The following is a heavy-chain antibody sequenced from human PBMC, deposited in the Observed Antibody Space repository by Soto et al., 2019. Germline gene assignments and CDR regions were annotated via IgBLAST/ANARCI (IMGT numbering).Heavy chain of an antibody. CDR3: ARLYCSSTSCCKGYYYYGMDV. V-gene: IGHV4-30-4*01. D-gene: IGHD2-2*01. CDR2: IYYSGST. CDR1: GGSISSGDYY. J-gene: IGHJ6*02. Sequence: SETLSLTCTVSGGSISSGDYYWSWIRQPPGKGLEWIGYIYYSGSTYYNQSLKSRVTISVDTSKNQFSLKLSSVTAADTAVYYCARLYCSSTSCCKGYYYYGMDVWGQGTTVTVSS.